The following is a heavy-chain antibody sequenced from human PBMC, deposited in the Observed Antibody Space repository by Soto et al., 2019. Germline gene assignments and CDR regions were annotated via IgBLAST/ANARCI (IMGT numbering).Heavy chain of an antibody. CDR2: IRNTPYGGTT. V-gene: IGHV3-49*04. J-gene: IGHJ5*02. CDR1: GFRFSEHA. CDR3: SRGSFGYYGP. Sequence: PGGALRLSCNCSGFRFSEHAMTWVRQAPGKGLEWVGFIRNTPYGGTTDYAASVRGRFTISRDDSASIAYLQMNSLKTEDSGLYYCSRGSFGYYGPWGPGTLVTVSS. D-gene: IGHD2-2*03.